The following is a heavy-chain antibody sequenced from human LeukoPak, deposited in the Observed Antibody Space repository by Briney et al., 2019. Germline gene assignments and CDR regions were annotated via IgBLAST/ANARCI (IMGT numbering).Heavy chain of an antibody. CDR3: GKELPTYYDFWSGHPTDY. Sequence: GGSLRLSCAASGFTFSRYSMNWVRQAPGKGLEWVSSISSSSNYIYYADSLKVRFSISRDNSKNTLYLQMNSLRAEDTAVYYCGKELPTYYDFWSGHPTDYWGQGTLVTVSS. J-gene: IGHJ4*02. CDR2: ISSSSNYI. V-gene: IGHV3-21*04. CDR1: GFTFSRYS. D-gene: IGHD3-3*01.